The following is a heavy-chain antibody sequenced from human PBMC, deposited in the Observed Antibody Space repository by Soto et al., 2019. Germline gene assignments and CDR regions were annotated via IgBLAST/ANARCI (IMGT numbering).Heavy chain of an antibody. Sequence: QVQLQESGPRLVKPSETLSLTCIVSGGSISSYYWSWIRQPPGKGLEWIGYIYYSGSTNYNPSLKSRVTLSVDTSQNQFSLKLSSVTAADTAVYYCARAVLPATAPFDYWGQGTLVTVSS. V-gene: IGHV4-59*01. J-gene: IGHJ4*02. CDR1: GGSISSYY. CDR3: ARAVLPATAPFDY. CDR2: IYYSGST. D-gene: IGHD2-2*01.